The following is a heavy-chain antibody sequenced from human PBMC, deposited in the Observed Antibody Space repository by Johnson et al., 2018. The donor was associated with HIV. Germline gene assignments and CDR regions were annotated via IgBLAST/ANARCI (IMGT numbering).Heavy chain of an antibody. CDR1: GFTFSSYA. V-gene: IGHV3-30*04. CDR3: ARDQITAVGNDAFDI. Sequence: QVQLLESGGGVVQPGRSLRLSCAASGFTFSSYAMHWVRQGPGKGLEWVAVISYDGNNKYYADSVKGRFTISRENSKNTVYLQMNSLRAEDTAVYYCARDQITAVGNDAFDIWGQGTMVTVSS. D-gene: IGHD6-13*01. CDR2: ISYDGNNK. J-gene: IGHJ3*02.